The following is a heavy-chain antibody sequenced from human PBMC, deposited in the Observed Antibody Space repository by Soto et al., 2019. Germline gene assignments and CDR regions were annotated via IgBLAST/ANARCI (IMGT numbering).Heavy chain of an antibody. D-gene: IGHD3-22*01. J-gene: IGHJ3*02. CDR1: GFGFSGYW. V-gene: IGHV3-7*01. CDR3: ARGDYFYDSGGYFVDAFDI. CDR2: IKQDGSEK. Sequence: PGGSLRLSCAASGFGFSGYWMSWVRQAPGKGLEWVANIKQDGSEKFYVDSVKGRFTISRDNVKNSLSLQMNSLRVEDTAVYYCARGDYFYDSGGYFVDAFDIWGQGTMVTVSS.